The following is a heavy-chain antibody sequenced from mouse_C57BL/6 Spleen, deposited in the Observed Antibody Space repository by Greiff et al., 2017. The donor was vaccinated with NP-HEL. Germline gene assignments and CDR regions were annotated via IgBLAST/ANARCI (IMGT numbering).Heavy chain of an antibody. D-gene: IGHD1-1*01. CDR2: IDPEDGDT. J-gene: IGHJ4*01. V-gene: IGHV14-1*01. CDR1: GFNIKDYY. CDR3: TPNYYGGAMDY. Sequence: VQLQQSGAELVRPGASVKLSCTASGFNIKDYYMHWVKQRPEQGLEWIGRIDPEDGDTEYAPKFQGKATMTADTSSNTAYLQLSNLTSEDTAVYYCTPNYYGGAMDYWGQGTSVTVSS.